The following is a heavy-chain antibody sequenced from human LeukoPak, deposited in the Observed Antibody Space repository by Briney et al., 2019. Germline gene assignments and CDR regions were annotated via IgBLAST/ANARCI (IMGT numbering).Heavy chain of an antibody. CDR3: ARSLWPEDF. CDR2: INQDGSKE. D-gene: IGHD2-21*01. V-gene: IGHV3-7*02. J-gene: IGHJ4*02. Sequence: PGGSLRLSCAASGFTFSSYWMSWVRQAPGKGLEWVANINQDGSKENYVDSVKGRFTISRDNAKNSLSLQMNPLTVDDTAVYYCARSLWPEDFWGQGTLVTVSS. CDR1: GFTFSSYW.